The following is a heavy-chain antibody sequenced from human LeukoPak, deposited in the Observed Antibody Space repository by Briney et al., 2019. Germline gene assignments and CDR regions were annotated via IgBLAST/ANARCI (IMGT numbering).Heavy chain of an antibody. CDR2: IIPIFGTA. CDR3: ARDLRPQEWNDFGY. D-gene: IGHD1-1*01. J-gene: IGHJ4*02. Sequence: SVKVTCKASGGTFSSYAISWVRQAPGQGLEWMGGIIPIFGTANYAQKFQGRVTITADESTSTAYMELSSLRSEDTAVYYCARDLRPQEWNDFGYWGQGTLVTVSS. V-gene: IGHV1-69*01. CDR1: GGTFSSYA.